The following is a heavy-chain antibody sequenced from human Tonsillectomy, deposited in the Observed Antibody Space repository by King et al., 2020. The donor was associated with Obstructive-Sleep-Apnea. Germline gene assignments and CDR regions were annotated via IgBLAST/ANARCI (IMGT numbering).Heavy chain of an antibody. Sequence: VQLVESGGGMVQPGGSLRLSCAASGFTFSSYGMSWVRQAPGKGLEWVSAINTRGTTFYAGSVVGRFSISRDNSKYTVNLQVNSLRAEDTALYYCAKEGGGSGVYWVDSWGQGTLVTVSS. V-gene: IGHV3-23*04. CDR1: GFTFSSYG. CDR3: AKEGGGSGVYWVDS. D-gene: IGHD3-10*01. CDR2: INTRGTT. J-gene: IGHJ4*02.